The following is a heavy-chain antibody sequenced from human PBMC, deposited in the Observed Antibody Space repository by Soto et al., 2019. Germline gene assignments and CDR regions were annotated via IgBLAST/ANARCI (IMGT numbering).Heavy chain of an antibody. D-gene: IGHD5-18*01. V-gene: IGHV2-5*02. J-gene: IGHJ4*02. CDR2: IYWDDDR. CDR3: AHGYSYAHYFVS. CDR1: GFSLSTNAVG. Sequence: QITLKESGPTLVKPTQTLTLNCTFSGFSLSTNAVGVGWVRQPPGKALEWLALIYWDDDRRYSPSLKSRLTITKDTSKKQVVLTMTNMDPLDTATYHCAHGYSYAHYFVSWGQGTLVTVSS.